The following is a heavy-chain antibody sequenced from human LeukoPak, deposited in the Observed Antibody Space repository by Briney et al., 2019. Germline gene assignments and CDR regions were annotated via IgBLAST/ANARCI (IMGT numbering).Heavy chain of an antibody. CDR2: IYHSGST. CDR1: GYSISSGYY. J-gene: IGHJ5*02. CDR3: ARGQARLAWFDP. V-gene: IGHV4-38-2*02. Sequence: SETLSLTCTVSGYSISSGYYWGWIRQPPGKGLQWIGTIYHSGSTFYNPSLKSRVTISVDTSKNQFSLRLTSVIAADTAVYYCARGQARLAWFDPWGQGTLVTVSS. D-gene: IGHD6-19*01.